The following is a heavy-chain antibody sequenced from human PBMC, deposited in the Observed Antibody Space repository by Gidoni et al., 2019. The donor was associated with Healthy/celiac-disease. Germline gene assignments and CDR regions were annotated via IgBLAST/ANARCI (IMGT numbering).Heavy chain of an antibody. Sequence: EVQLVQSGAEVKKPGESLRISCKGSGYSFTSYWISWVRQMPGKGLEWMGRIDPSDSYTNYSPSFQGHVTISADKSISTAYLQWSSLKASDTAMYYCATAIRKGYCSGGSCYGWFDPWGQGTLVTVSS. CDR2: IDPSDSYT. CDR3: ATAIRKGYCSGGSCYGWFDP. J-gene: IGHJ5*02. V-gene: IGHV5-10-1*03. CDR1: GYSFTSYW. D-gene: IGHD2-15*01.